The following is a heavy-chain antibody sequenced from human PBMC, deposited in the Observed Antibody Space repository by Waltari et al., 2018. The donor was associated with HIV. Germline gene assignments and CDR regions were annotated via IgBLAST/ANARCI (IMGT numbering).Heavy chain of an antibody. D-gene: IGHD1-26*01. J-gene: IGHJ5*02. CDR3: ARLVVGSSVNWFDP. Sequence: EVQLGQSGEEVTTPGESLKISCKGSGYSFTNSSIAWVRQMPGKGLEWMGIISPGDSDIRYNPSFQGQITISADKSISTAYLQWSSLKASDTAMYYCARLVVGSSVNWFDPWGQGTLVTVSS. V-gene: IGHV5-51*03. CDR1: GYSFTNSS. CDR2: ISPGDSDI.